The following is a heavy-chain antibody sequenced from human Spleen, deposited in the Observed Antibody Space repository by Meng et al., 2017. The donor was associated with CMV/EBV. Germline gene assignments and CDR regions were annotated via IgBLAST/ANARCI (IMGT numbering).Heavy chain of an antibody. V-gene: IGHV3-38-3*01. D-gene: IGHD6-13*01. CDR2: ISGGST. CDR3: ANDPTPYSRAPEYFQH. J-gene: IGHJ1*01. CDR1: GFTFTNFA. Sequence: GESLKISCAASGFTFTNFAMSWVRLAPGRGLEWVSSISGGSTYYADSRKGRFTISRDNSKNTLHLQMNSLRAEDTAVYYCANDPTPYSRAPEYFQHWGQGTLVTVSS.